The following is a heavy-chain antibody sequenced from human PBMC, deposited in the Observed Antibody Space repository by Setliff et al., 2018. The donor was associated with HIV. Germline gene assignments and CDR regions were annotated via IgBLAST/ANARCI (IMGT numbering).Heavy chain of an antibody. V-gene: IGHV4-59*11. CDR3: ARGIDNFWSSYIA. D-gene: IGHD3-3*01. J-gene: IGHJ4*02. Sequence: SETLSLTCTVSGGSITSRYWSWIRQPPGKGLEWIGTIYYNGNTNYSPSLKSRVTISEDTSKKQVSLKLRSVTAADTAVYYCARGIDNFWSSYIAWGQGTLVTVSS. CDR2: IYYNGNT. CDR1: GGSITSRY.